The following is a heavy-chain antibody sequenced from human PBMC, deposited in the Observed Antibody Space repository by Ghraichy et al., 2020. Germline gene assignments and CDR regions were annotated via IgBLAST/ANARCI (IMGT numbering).Heavy chain of an antibody. CDR3: TADRTVFASGTPLFDH. D-gene: IGHD2-15*01. CDR2: FDPENAKT. Sequence: VKVSCKVSGGYTLSEVSIHWVRQAPGGGLEWMGGFDPENAKTTIYAQKLKGRLTMTEDTSTDIVHMELSSLRPEDTAVYYCTADRTVFASGTPLFDHWGPGTLVTVSS. V-gene: IGHV1-24*01. CDR1: GGYTLSEVS. J-gene: IGHJ4*02.